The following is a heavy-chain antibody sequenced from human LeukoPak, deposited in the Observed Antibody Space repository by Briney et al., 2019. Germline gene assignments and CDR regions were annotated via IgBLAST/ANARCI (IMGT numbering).Heavy chain of an antibody. J-gene: IGHJ4*02. CDR2: ISGSGGST. D-gene: IGHD2-2*01. CDR1: GITFSSYA. V-gene: IGHV3-23*01. Sequence: GGSLRLSCAVSGITFSSYAMSWVRQAPGKGLEWVSAISGSGGSTYYADSVKGRFTISRDKSKNTLYLQMNSLRAEDTAVYYCAKDSGYCSSTTCRLDYWGQGTLVTVST. CDR3: AKDSGYCSSTTCRLDY.